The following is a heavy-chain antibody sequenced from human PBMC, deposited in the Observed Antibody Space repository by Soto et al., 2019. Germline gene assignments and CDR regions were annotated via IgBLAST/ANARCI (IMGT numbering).Heavy chain of an antibody. J-gene: IGHJ5*02. Sequence: QLQLQESGPGLVKPSETLSLTCTVSGGSISSSSYYWGWIRQPPGKGLEWIGSIYYSGSTYYNPSLKSRVTIAVDTSKNQFSLKLSSVTAAVSAVYYCATPWHHDGGWYFDPWGQGTLVTVSS. CDR2: IYYSGST. CDR1: GGSISSSSYY. D-gene: IGHD6-19*01. V-gene: IGHV4-39*01. CDR3: ATPWHHDGGWYFDP.